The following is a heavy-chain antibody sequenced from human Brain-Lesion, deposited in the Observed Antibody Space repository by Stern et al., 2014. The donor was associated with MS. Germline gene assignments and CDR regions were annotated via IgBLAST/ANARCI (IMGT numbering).Heavy chain of an antibody. J-gene: IGHJ5*01. CDR1: GFTFSNNW. D-gene: IGHD3-10*01. V-gene: IGHV3-74*02. Sequence: AQLVQSGGGLVQPGGSLRLSCAASGFTFSNNWMHWVRQAPGKGLVWVSRVNNDGRRTSYADSVKGRFTMSRDNAKNTLYLQMNSLRVEDTAIYYCARGERWFDSWGQGTLVTVSS. CDR3: ARGERWFDS. CDR2: VNNDGRRT.